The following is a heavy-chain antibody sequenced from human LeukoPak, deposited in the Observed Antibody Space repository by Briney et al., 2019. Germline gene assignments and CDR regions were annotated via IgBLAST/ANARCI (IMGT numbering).Heavy chain of an antibody. D-gene: IGHD1-26*01. CDR3: ARGPLSGSYGDC. CDR2: VSAYNGNT. V-gene: IGHV1-18*01. J-gene: IGHJ4*02. Sequence: ASVKVSCKASGYSFTSYGISWVRQAPGQGLEWMGWVSAYNGNTDYAQKFQGGVTMTTDTSTTTAYMELRSLKSDDTAVYYCARGPLSGSYGDCWGQGTLVTVSS. CDR1: GYSFTSYG.